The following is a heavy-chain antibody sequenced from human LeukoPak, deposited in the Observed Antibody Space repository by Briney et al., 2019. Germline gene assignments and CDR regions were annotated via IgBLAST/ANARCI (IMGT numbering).Heavy chain of an antibody. CDR1: GGSISSGDYY. CDR2: ICYSGST. Sequence: PSETLSLTCTVSGGSISSGDYYWSWIRQPPGKGLEWIGYICYSGSTYYNPSLKSRVTISVDTSKNQFSLKLSSVTAADTAVYYYARVLGNYCSGGSCYPDWYFDLWGRGTLVTVSS. V-gene: IGHV4-30-4*01. D-gene: IGHD2-15*01. J-gene: IGHJ2*01. CDR3: ARVLGNYCSGGSCYPDWYFDL.